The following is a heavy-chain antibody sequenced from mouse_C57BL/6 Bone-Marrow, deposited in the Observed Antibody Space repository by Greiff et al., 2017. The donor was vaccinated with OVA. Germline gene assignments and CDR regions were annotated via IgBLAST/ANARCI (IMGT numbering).Heavy chain of an antibody. J-gene: IGHJ4*01. D-gene: IGHD2-2*01. CDR1: GYTFTSYW. CDR2: IDPSDSET. CDR3: ARGSTMVTTRYAMDY. Sequence: QVQLQQPGAELVRPGSSVKLSCKASGYTFTSYWMHWVKQRPIQGLEWIGNIDPSDSETHYNQKFKDKATLTVDKSSSTAYMQLSSLTSEDSAVYYCARGSTMVTTRYAMDYWGQGTSVTVSS. V-gene: IGHV1-52*01.